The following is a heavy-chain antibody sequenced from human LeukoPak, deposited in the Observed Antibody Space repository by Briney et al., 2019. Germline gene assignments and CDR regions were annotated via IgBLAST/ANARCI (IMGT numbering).Heavy chain of an antibody. CDR2: ITGTSSTI. Sequence: TGGSLRLSCAASGFTFSSYTMNWVRQAPGKGLKWVSSITGTSSTILYADSVMGRFTISRDNSKNSLYLQMNSLRAEDTAVYYCARDSNYYSWDGGQGTLVTVSS. CDR3: ARDSNYYSWD. J-gene: IGHJ4*02. D-gene: IGHD3-10*01. V-gene: IGHV3-21*01. CDR1: GFTFSSYT.